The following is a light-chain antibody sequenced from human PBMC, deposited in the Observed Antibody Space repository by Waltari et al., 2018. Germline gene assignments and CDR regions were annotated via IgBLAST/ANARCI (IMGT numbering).Light chain of an antibody. CDR3: QQYKTFPLT. V-gene: IGKV1-16*01. CDR1: QGISKF. J-gene: IGKJ4*01. Sequence: DIQMTQSPSSLAASLGERVTITCRASQGISKFLAWFRQKPGKAPESLIYGASSLQSGVPSRFSGSGSGTDFTLTISSLQPEDFASYYCQQYKTFPLTFGGGTKVEIK. CDR2: GAS.